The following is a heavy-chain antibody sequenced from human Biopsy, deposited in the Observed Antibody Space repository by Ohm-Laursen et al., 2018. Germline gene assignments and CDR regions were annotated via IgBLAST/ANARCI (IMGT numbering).Heavy chain of an antibody. D-gene: IGHD5-18*01. V-gene: IGHV1-2*02. J-gene: IGHJ3*01. CDR3: ARLAYSEYRGDPLDV. Sequence: GASVKVSCKASGYNFNAYYMQWVRQAPGQGLEWMGWINPNNGGTNYAHKFQGRVTMTRDTSISTAYMHLSGLTSDDTAVYYCARLAYSEYRGDPLDVWGQGTMVTVSS. CDR1: GYNFNAYY. CDR2: INPNNGGT.